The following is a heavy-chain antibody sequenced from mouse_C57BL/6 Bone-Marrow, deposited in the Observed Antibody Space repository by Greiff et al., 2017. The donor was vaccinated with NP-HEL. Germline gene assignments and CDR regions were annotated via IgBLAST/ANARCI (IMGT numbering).Heavy chain of an antibody. D-gene: IGHD1-1*01. J-gene: IGHJ3*01. Sequence: EVKLVGSGGGLVKPGGSLKLSCAASGFTFSSYAMSWVRQTPEKRLEWVATISDGGSYTYYPDNVKGRFTISRDNAKNNLYLQMSHLKSEDTAMYYCALLGFAYWGQGTLVTVSA. CDR2: ISDGGSYT. CDR1: GFTFSSYA. CDR3: ALLGFAY. V-gene: IGHV5-4*03.